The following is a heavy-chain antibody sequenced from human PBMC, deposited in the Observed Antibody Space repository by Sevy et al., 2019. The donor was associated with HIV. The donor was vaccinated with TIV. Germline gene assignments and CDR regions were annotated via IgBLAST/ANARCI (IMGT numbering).Heavy chain of an antibody. CDR1: GFIFNNYD. Sequence: GGSLRLSCTASGFIFNNYDMYWIRQAPGKGLEWVATVSYDGADKDYADIVKGRFTISRDSSRRMLYLQMSSLRPEDTGVYFCAKDMVDCSGGTCYSGAVSPFESWGQGTLVTVSS. CDR3: AKDMVDCSGGTCYSGAVSPFES. CDR2: VSYDGADK. D-gene: IGHD2-15*01. J-gene: IGHJ4*02. V-gene: IGHV3-30*18.